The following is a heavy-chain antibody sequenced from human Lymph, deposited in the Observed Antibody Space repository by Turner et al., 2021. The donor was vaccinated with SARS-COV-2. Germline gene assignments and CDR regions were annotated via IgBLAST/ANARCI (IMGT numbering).Heavy chain of an antibody. CDR1: GGSISSSSYY. CDR3: ASPHCRYDSSGRDAFDI. CDR2: IYYSGST. J-gene: IGHJ3*02. V-gene: IGHV4-39*01. D-gene: IGHD3-22*01. Sequence: QLQLQESGPGLVKPSETLSLACTVSGGSISSSSYYWGWISQPPGKGLEWIGNIYYSGSTYYNPSLKSRVTISVDTSKNQFSLKLSSVTAADTAVYYCASPHCRYDSSGRDAFDIWGQGTVVTVSS.